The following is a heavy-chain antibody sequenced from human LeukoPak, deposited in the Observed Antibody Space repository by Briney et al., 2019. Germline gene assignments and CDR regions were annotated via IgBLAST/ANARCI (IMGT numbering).Heavy chain of an antibody. CDR3: ASYGQRSRDY. V-gene: IGHV3-48*01. D-gene: IGHD6-25*01. Sequence: PGGSLRLPCAASGFTFSSYSMNWVRQAPGKGLEWVSYISSSSSTIYYADSVKGRFTISRDNAKNSLYLQMNSLRAEDTAVYYCASYGQRSRDYWGQGTLVTVSS. CDR2: ISSSSSTI. CDR1: GFTFSSYS. J-gene: IGHJ4*02.